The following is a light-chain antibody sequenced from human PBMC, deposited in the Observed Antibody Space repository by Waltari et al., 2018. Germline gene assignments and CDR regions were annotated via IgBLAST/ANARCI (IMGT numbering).Light chain of an antibody. J-gene: IGLJ3*02. CDR1: NSDIGSYTL. CDR2: EVS. CDR3: CSYTGAGTL. V-gene: IGLV2-23*02. Sequence: QSALTQPASVSGSPGQSITISCTGTNSDIGSYTLVSWYQQQPGRAPKLIIFEVSKRPSGVSNRFSGSRSHNTASLTISGLQAEDEADYYCCSYTGAGTLFGGGTKLTVL.